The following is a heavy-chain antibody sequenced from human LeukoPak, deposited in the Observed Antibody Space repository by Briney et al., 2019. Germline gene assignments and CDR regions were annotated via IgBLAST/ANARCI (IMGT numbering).Heavy chain of an antibody. Sequence: ASVKVSCKASGYTFTSYAMHWVRQAPGQRLEWMGWINAGNGNTKYSQKFQGRVTITRDTSASTAYMELSSLRSEDTAVYYCAKDQGSSWYYSYYFDYWGQGTLVTVSS. J-gene: IGHJ4*02. V-gene: IGHV1-3*01. D-gene: IGHD6-13*01. CDR1: GYTFTSYA. CDR3: AKDQGSSWYYSYYFDY. CDR2: INAGNGNT.